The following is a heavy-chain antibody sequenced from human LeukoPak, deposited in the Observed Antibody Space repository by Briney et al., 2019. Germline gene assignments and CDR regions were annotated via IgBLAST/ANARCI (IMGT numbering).Heavy chain of an antibody. CDR2: INPSGGST. J-gene: IGHJ6*03. D-gene: IGHD3-16*01. V-gene: IGHV1-46*03. Sequence: GASVKVSCKASGYTFISYGITWVRQAPGQGLEWMGIINPSGGSTSYAQKFQGRVTMTRDTSTSTVYMELSSLRSEDTAVYYCARGGAYYYYYMDVWGKGTTVTVSS. CDR3: ARGGAYYYYYMDV. CDR1: GYTFISYG.